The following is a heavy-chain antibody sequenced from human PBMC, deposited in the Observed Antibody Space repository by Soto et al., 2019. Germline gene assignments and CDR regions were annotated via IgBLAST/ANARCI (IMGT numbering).Heavy chain of an antibody. CDR2: ICYNENT. D-gene: IGHD3-16*02. V-gene: IGHV4-39*01. CDR1: GASVSSITYY. J-gene: IGHJ4*02. CDR3: ARAPDPYYDYIWGSYRPFDY. Sequence: SETLSLTCSVSGASVSSITYYWVWLRQPPGKGLEWIGSICYNENTYYNPSLKSRLTISVDTSKNQFSLNLNSVTAADTAVYYCARAPDPYYDYIWGSYRPFDYWGQGTLVTVSS.